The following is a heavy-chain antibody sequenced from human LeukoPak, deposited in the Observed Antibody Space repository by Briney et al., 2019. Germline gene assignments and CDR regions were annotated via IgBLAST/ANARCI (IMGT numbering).Heavy chain of an antibody. J-gene: IGHJ4*02. V-gene: IGHV7-4-1*02. D-gene: IGHD2-8*01. CDR3: ARGQLYCTNGVCYRYYFDY. CDR2: INTDTGNP. Sequence: GASVKVSCKASGYTFISYAINWVRQAPGQGLEWMGWINTDTGNPTYAQDFAGRFVFSLDTSVSTAYLQISSLKAEDTAVYYCARGQLYCTNGVCYRYYFDYWGQGILVTVSS. CDR1: GYTFISYA.